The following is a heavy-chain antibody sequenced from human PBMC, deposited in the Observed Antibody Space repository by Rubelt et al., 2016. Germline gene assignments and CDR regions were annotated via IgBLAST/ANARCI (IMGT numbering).Heavy chain of an antibody. CDR3: AHRRQTEDNNYFDY. J-gene: IGHJ4*02. CDR1: GFSLSTSGVG. Sequence: QITLKESGPTLVKPTQTLTLTCTFSGFSLSTSGVGVGWIRQPPGKALEWLALIYWDDDKRYSPSLKSRLTLTKDTSKNQVVLTMTNMDPVDTATYYCAHRRQTEDNNYFDYWGQGTLVTVSS. V-gene: IGHV2-5*02. CDR2: IYWDDDK. D-gene: IGHD5-24*01.